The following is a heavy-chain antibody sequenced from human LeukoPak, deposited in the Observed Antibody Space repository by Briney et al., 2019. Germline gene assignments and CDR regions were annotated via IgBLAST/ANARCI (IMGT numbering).Heavy chain of an antibody. V-gene: IGHV1-18*04. CDR1: GYTFTSYY. CDR2: ISAYNGNT. CDR3: ARNKGRYGSGRVHFDP. J-gene: IGHJ5*02. D-gene: IGHD3-10*01. Sequence: ASVKVSCKASGYTFTSYYMHWVRQAPGQGLEWMGWISAYNGNTNYAQKLQGRVTMTTDTSTSTAYMELRSLRSDDTAVYYCARNKGRYGSGRVHFDPWGQGTLVTVSS.